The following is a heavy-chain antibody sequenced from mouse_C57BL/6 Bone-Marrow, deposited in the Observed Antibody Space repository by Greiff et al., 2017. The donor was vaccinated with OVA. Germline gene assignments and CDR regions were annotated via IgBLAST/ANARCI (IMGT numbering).Heavy chain of an antibody. V-gene: IGHV1-7*01. J-gene: IGHJ4*01. CDR3: ARWYYAMDY. Sequence: QVQLKQSGAELAKPGASVKLSCKASGYTFTSYWMHWVKQRPGQGLEWIGYINPSSGYTKYNQKFKDKATLTADTSSSTAYMQLSSLTYEDSAVYYCARWYYAMDYWGRGTSVTVSS. CDR1: GYTFTSYW. CDR2: INPSSGYT.